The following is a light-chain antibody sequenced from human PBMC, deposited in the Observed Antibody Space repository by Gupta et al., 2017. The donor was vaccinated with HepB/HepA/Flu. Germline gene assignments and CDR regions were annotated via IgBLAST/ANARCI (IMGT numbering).Light chain of an antibody. CDR1: RDISNY. CDR2: EAS. J-gene: IGKJ1*01. V-gene: IGKV1-33*01. Sequence: DIQMTQSPSSLSASVRDRVTITCHASRDISNYLTWYQQKPGKAPRLLIYEASYLETGVPSRFSGSGSGTHFTFTISDLQPEDIATYYCQQYDIIPRTFGQGTKVEI. CDR3: QQYDIIPRT.